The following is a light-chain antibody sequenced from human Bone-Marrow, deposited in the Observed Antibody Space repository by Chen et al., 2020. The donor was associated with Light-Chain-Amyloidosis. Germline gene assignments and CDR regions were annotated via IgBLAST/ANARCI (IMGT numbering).Light chain of an antibody. J-gene: IGLJ3*02. CDR2: VVT. CDR1: SSDVGGYNY. CDR3: AAWDDSLNGWV. V-gene: IGLV2-14*03. Sequence: QSALPHPAPVSGSLGRWITISCTGTSSDVGGYNYVSWYQQHPGKAPKLIIYVVTSRPSGVSNRFSGSKSGTSASLAISGLQSEDEADYYCAAWDDSLNGWVFGGGTKLTVL.